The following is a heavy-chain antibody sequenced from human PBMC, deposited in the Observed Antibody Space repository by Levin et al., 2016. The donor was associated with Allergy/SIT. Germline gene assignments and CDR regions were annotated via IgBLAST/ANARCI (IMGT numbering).Heavy chain of an antibody. J-gene: IGHJ6*02. V-gene: IGHV3-23*01. Sequence: GESLKISCAASGFTFSSYAMSWVRQAPGKGLEWVSAISGSGGSTYYADSVKGRFTISRDNSKNTLYLQMNSLRAEDTAVYYCAKDAYYYYGMDVWGQGTTVTVSS. CDR3: AKDAYYYYGMDV. CDR1: GFTFSSYA. CDR2: ISGSGGST.